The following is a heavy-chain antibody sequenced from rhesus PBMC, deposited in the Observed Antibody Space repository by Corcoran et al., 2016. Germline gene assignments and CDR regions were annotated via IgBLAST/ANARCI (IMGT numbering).Heavy chain of an antibody. CDR3: ARSSMGFDY. J-gene: IGHJ4*01. CDR1: GGSISGYYL. V-gene: IGHV4-143*01. Sequence: QVQLQESGPGVVKPSETLSLTCAVSGGSISGYYLWSWIRQPPGKGLGWIGDIGGNSGTTNYNPSSKTRVTISKDTSKNKFSLKLSSETAADTAVYYCARSSMGFDYWGQGVLVTVSS. CDR2: IGGNSGTT.